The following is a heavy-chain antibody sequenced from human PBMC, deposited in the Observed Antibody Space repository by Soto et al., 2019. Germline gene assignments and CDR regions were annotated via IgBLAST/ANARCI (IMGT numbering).Heavy chain of an antibody. CDR1: GYTFTSYW. D-gene: IGHD6-19*01. CDR3: ARGAYSGGWYDFDY. V-gene: IGHV5-51*01. Sequence: GESXKISCKGSGYTFTSYWITWVRQMPGKGLEWMGIIYPGDSDTRYSPSLQGQVTISADKSISTAYLQWNGLKASDSAMYYCARGAYSGGWYDFDYGGQGTRVTVSS. J-gene: IGHJ4*02. CDR2: IYPGDSDT.